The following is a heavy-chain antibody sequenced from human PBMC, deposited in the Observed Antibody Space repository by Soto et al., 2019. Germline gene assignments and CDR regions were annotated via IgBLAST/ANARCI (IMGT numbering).Heavy chain of an antibody. CDR1: GYTFTSYG. Sequence: ASVKVSCKASGYTFTSYGISWVRQAPGQGLEWMGWISAYNGNTNYAQKLQGRVTMTTDTSTSTAYMELRSLRSDDTAVYYCAREGEVVTPLSWYFDLWGRGTLVTVSS. V-gene: IGHV1-18*01. D-gene: IGHD2-21*02. J-gene: IGHJ2*01. CDR3: AREGEVVTPLSWYFDL. CDR2: ISAYNGNT.